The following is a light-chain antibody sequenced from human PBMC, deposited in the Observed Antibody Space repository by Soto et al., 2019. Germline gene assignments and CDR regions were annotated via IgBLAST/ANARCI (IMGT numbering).Light chain of an antibody. CDR1: QSVSSN. CDR2: DAS. Sequence: EIVMRQSPATLSVSPGERATLSCRASQSVSSNLAWYQQKPGQAPRLLMYDASTRATGIPARFSGSGSGTEFTLTISSLQSEDFPVYYCQQYNNWPPITFGQGTRLEI. J-gene: IGKJ5*01. CDR3: QQYNNWPPIT. V-gene: IGKV3-15*01.